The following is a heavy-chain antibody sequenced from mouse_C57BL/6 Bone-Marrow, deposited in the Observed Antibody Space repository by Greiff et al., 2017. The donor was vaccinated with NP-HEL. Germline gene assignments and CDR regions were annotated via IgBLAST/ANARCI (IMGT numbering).Heavy chain of an antibody. Sequence: VQLKQSGPGLVKPSQSLSLTCSVTGYSITSGYYWNWIRQFPGNKLEWMGYIRYDGSNNYNPSLKNRISITRDTSKNPLFLKLNSVTTEDTATDYCAREEVLWLRRGDVWGTGTTVTVSS. CDR1: GYSITSGYY. CDR3: AREEVLWLRRGDV. V-gene: IGHV3-6*01. D-gene: IGHD2-2*01. CDR2: IRYDGSN. J-gene: IGHJ1*03.